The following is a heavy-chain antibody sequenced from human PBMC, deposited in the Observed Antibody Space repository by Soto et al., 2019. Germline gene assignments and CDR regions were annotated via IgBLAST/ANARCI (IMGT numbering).Heavy chain of an antibody. D-gene: IGHD6-19*01. V-gene: IGHV3-74*01. Sequence: GGSLRLSCAASGFTFSTYWMHWVRQAPGKGPMWVSRINLDGSSISYADSVKGRFTTSRDNAKNTLYLQVNSLRAEDTALYYCARGGSSGWEFDYWGQGALVTVSS. CDR3: ARGGSSGWEFDY. CDR2: INLDGSSI. J-gene: IGHJ4*02. CDR1: GFTFSTYW.